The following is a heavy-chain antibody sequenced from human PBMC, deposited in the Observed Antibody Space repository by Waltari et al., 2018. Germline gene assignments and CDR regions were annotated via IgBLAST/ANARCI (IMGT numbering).Heavy chain of an antibody. D-gene: IGHD2-15*01. J-gene: IGHJ4*02. V-gene: IGHV1-69*05. Sequence: QVQLVQSGAEVKKPGSSVKVSCKASGGTFSSYAISWVRQAPGQGLEWMGGIIPIFGTANYAQKFQGRVTITTDESTSTAYMELSSLRSEDTAVYYCARGDSIGYCSGGSCYRFDYWGQGTLVTVSS. CDR2: IIPIFGTA. CDR1: GGTFSSYA. CDR3: ARGDSIGYCSGGSCYRFDY.